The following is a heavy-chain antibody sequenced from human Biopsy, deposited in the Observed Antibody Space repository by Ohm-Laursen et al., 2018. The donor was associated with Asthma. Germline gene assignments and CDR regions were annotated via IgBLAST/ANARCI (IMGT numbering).Heavy chain of an antibody. CDR2: IRPGQPDI. V-gene: IGHV3-53*01. CDR3: VKDTLEDRGGYYTFDV. Sequence: SLRLSCAASGFAVSRDHMFWVRQAPGKGLAWVGTIRPGQPDIDYEPPVRGRFFISRDDSKNTLYLDMTSLRAEDTAVYYCVKDTLEDRGGYYTFDVWGQGTMVTVSS. CDR1: GFAVSRDH. D-gene: IGHD3-22*01. J-gene: IGHJ3*01.